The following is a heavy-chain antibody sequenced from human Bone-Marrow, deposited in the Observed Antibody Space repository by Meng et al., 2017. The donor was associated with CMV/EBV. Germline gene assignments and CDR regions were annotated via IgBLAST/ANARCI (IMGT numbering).Heavy chain of an antibody. D-gene: IGHD2-2*01. CDR1: GGSISSSSHH. CDR3: ARCSTCLGRNWFDT. CDR2: MYSSEET. J-gene: IGHJ5*02. V-gene: IGHV4-39*07. Sequence: AGTLSLSCIVSGGSISSSSHHWAWIRQPPGKGLDWIGSMYSSEETYYSPSLHSRVTMAAATSRTHFSLKLNTVTAADTAVYYCARCSTCLGRNWFDTWGQGALVTVSS.